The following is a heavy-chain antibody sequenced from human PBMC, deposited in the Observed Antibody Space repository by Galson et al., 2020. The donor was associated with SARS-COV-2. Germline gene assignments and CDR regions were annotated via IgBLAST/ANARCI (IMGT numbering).Heavy chain of an antibody. V-gene: IGHV4-39*07. D-gene: IGHD6-19*01. Sequence: SETLSLTCTVSGGSITSSSYYWGWIRRPPGKGLEWIGSIYYTGSTYYNPSLKSRVTISRDTSNNQFSLRLSSVTAEDSAVYYCARDEGYGCGWAVGGWDWGRGTLVTVSS. CDR1: GGSITSSSYY. J-gene: IGHJ4*02. CDR3: ARDEGYGCGWAVGGWD. CDR2: IYYTGST.